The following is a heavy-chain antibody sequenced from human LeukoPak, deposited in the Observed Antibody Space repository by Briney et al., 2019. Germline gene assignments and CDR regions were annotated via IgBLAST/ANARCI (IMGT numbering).Heavy chain of an antibody. J-gene: IGHJ4*02. Sequence: PGGSLRLSCAASGFTFSSYAMSWVRQAPGKGLEWVSSISGSGGSTYYADSVKGRFTISRDNSKNTLYLQMNSLRAEDTAVYYCAKAPLGFLEWLTYYFDYWGQGTLVTVSS. D-gene: IGHD3-3*01. CDR3: AKAPLGFLEWLTYYFDY. CDR1: GFTFSSYA. V-gene: IGHV3-23*01. CDR2: ISGSGGST.